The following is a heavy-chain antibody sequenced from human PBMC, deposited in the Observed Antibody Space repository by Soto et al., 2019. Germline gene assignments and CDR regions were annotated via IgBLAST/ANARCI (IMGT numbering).Heavy chain of an antibody. CDR1: GFTFSSYA. CDR3: GRGAPARFWDYGSGRYYNPDF. V-gene: IGHV3-30-3*01. J-gene: IGHJ4*02. D-gene: IGHD3-10*01. Sequence: QVQLVESGGGVVQPGRSLRLSCAASGFTFSSYAMHWVRQAPGKGLEWVAVISYDGSNKYYADSVKGRFTNSRDNSKNTLYLQMNSLRAEDTAVYYCGRGAPARFWDYGSGRYYNPDFWGQGNLVPVFS. CDR2: ISYDGSNK.